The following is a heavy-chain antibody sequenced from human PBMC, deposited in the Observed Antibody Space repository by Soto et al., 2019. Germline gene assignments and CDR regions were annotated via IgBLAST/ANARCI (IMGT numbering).Heavy chain of an antibody. D-gene: IGHD1-26*01. CDR1: GFTFISYS. J-gene: IGHJ6*02. Sequence: EVQLVESGGGLVQPGGSLRLSCAASGFTFISYSRNWVRQAPGKWLEWVSYSSSRSSTIYYVDSVKGRFTISSDNAKSSLYLQMNSLRDEDTAVYYCARDRAGAQDGLDVWGQGTTVTFSS. CDR2: SSSRSSTI. V-gene: IGHV3-48*02. CDR3: ARDRAGAQDGLDV.